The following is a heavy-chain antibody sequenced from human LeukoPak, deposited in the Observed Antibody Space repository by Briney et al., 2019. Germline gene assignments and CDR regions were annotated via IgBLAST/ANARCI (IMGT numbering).Heavy chain of an antibody. V-gene: IGHV3-7*01. CDR1: GFTFSSYW. J-gene: IGHJ4*02. CDR3: ARARDYFDY. CDR2: IKHDGSEK. Sequence: PGGSLRLSCAASGFTFSSYWMSWVRQAPGKGLEWVANIKHDGSEKNYVDSVKGRFTIFRDNAKTSLYLQMNSLRVEDTAVYYCARARDYFDYWGQGTLVTVSS.